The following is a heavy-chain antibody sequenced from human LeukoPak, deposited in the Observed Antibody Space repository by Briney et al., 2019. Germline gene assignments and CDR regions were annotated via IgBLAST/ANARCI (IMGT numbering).Heavy chain of an antibody. CDR3: AREKASGVAGSVFDY. J-gene: IGHJ4*02. D-gene: IGHD6-19*01. Sequence: SETLSLTCTVSGGSISSGGYYWSWIRQHPGKGLERIGYIYYSGSTYYNPSLKSRVTISVDTSKNQFSLKLSSVTAADTAVYYCAREKASGVAGSVFDYWGQGTLVTVSS. CDR1: GGSISSGGYY. CDR2: IYYSGST. V-gene: IGHV4-31*03.